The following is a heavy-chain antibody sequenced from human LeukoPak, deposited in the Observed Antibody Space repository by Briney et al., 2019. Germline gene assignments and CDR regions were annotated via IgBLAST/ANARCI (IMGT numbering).Heavy chain of an antibody. CDR1: GGSISSSSYY. J-gene: IGHJ4*02. Sequence: PSETLSLTYTVSGGSISSSSYYWGWIRQPPGKGLEWIGSIYYSGSTYYNPSLKSRVTISVDTSKNQFSLKLSSVTAADTAVYYCASDGPRGSGDLKIDYWGQGTLVTVSS. CDR3: ASDGPRGSGDLKIDY. D-gene: IGHD3-10*01. CDR2: IYYSGST. V-gene: IGHV4-39*07.